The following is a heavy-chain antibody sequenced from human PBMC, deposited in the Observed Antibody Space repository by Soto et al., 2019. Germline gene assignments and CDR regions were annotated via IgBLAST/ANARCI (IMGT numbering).Heavy chain of an antibody. CDR1: GYTFTSYG. CDR2: ISTSKGNT. V-gene: IGHV1-18*01. Sequence: QVQLVQSGPEVKKPGASVKVSCKTSGYTFTSYGIAWVRQAPGQGLEWMGWISTSKGNTNYAQKIQGIVTMTTDTPTSTAYIELRSLKSDDTAVYYCATRSPAFAFWGQGTLVTVSS. CDR3: ATRSPAFAF. J-gene: IGHJ4*02.